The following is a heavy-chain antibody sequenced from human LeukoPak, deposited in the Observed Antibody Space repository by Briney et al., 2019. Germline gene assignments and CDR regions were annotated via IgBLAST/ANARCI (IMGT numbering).Heavy chain of an antibody. CDR3: ARGGNIDF. J-gene: IGHJ4*02. CDR1: GFIFSSYS. D-gene: IGHD3-10*01. V-gene: IGHV3-48*02. CDR2: ISSGSGTI. Sequence: GGSLRLSCAASGFIFSSYSMNWGRQAPGRGLEWLSYISSGSGTIYYADSVKGRFTISRDNAKNSVYLQMNSLRDEDTAVYYCARGGNIDFWGQGTLVTVSS.